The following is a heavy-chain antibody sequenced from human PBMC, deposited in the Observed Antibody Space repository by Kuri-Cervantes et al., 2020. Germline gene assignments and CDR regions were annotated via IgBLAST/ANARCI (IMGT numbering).Heavy chain of an antibody. V-gene: IGHV1-2*02. J-gene: IGHJ6*02. CDR2: INPNSGGT. D-gene: IGHD4-11*01. CDR1: GYTFSGYY. CDR3: ARVGPVTKGRRGMDV. Sequence: ASVKVSCKASGYTFSGYYMHWVRQAPGQGLEWMGWINPNSGGTNYAQKFQGRVTMTRNTSISTAYMELSSLRSEDTAVYYCARVGPVTKGRRGMDVWGQGTTVTVSS.